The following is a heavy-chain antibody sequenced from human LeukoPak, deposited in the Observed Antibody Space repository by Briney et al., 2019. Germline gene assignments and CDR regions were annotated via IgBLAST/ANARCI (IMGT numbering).Heavy chain of an antibody. CDR3: ARGSGYCSGGSCYSSAFDI. CDR1: GYTFTSYD. CDR2: MNPNSGNT. J-gene: IGHJ3*02. Sequence: ASVKVSCKASGYTFTSYDINWVRQATGQGLEWMGWMNPNSGNTGYAQKFQGRVTMTRNTSISTAYMELSSLRSEDTAVYYCARGSGYCSGGSCYSSAFDIWGQGTMVTVSS. V-gene: IGHV1-8*01. D-gene: IGHD2-15*01.